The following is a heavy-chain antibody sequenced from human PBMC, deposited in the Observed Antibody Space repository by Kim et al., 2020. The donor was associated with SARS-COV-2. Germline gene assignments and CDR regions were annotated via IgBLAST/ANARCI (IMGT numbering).Heavy chain of an antibody. Sequence: GGSLRLSCAASGFDFSGSAVHWVRQASGKGLEWVGRIRSKANNYGTAYAASLKGKFTISRDDSENMAYLQMSSLKTDDTAVYYCMQWLETYSMDVWGQGTTVTVSS. D-gene: IGHD6-19*01. CDR2: IRSKANNYGT. CDR3: MQWLETYSMDV. CDR1: GFDFSGSA. V-gene: IGHV3-73*01. J-gene: IGHJ6*02.